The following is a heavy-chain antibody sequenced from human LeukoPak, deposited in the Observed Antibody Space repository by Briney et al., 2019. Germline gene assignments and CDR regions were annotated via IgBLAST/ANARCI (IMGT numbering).Heavy chain of an antibody. V-gene: IGHV3-11*04. J-gene: IGHJ6*03. Sequence: SGGSLRLSCAASRFTFSGYDMSWVRQAPGKGLEWISYITSSGGVLYYADSVKGRFTISRDNAKNTRYMQMNSRRAEDTAVYYCARDRTSVTDMDVWGKGTTVTISS. CDR2: ITSSGGVL. CDR1: RFTFSGYD. CDR3: ARDRTSVTDMDV. D-gene: IGHD4-17*01.